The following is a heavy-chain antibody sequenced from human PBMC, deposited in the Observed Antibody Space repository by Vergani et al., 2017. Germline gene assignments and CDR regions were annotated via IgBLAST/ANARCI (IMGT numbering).Heavy chain of an antibody. D-gene: IGHD3-22*01. Sequence: EVQLVESGGGLVQPGRSLRLSCAASGFTVSSNYMSWVRQAPGKGLEWVSVIYSGGSTYYADSVKGRFTISRDNSKNTLYLQINSLRAEDTAVYYCARVHYDSSGYYFGYWGQGTLVTVSS. CDR1: GFTVSSNY. CDR2: IYSGGST. CDR3: ARVHYDSSGYYFGY. J-gene: IGHJ4*02. V-gene: IGHV3-66*02.